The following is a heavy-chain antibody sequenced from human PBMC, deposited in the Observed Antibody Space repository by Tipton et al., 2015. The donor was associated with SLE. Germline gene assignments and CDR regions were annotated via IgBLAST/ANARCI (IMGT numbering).Heavy chain of an antibody. CDR1: GYSFTTYW. CDR3: ARQNYGDPFQY. Sequence: QLVQSGPEVKKPGESLKISCKGSGYSFTTYWIGWVRQMPGKGLEWVGIIYPGDSDTRYSPSFQGQVTISADKSISTTYLQWSNLKASDSAIYYCARQNYGDPFQYWGQGTLVTVSS. J-gene: IGHJ4*02. V-gene: IGHV5-51*01. D-gene: IGHD4-17*01. CDR2: IYPGDSDT.